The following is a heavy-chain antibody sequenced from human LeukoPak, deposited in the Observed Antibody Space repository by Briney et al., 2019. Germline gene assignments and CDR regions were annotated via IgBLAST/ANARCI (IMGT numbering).Heavy chain of an antibody. CDR2: IYYSGST. V-gene: IGHV4-59*01. CDR1: GGSISSYY. J-gene: IGHJ3*02. D-gene: IGHD3-22*01. CDR3: ARDIRQKGYYYDSSGYYYGDAFDI. Sequence: PSETLPLTCTVSGGSISSYYWSWIRQPPGKGLEWIGYIYYSGSTNYNPSLKSRVTISVDTSKNQFSLKLSSVTAADTAVYYCARDIRQKGYYYDSSGYYYGDAFDIWGQGTMVTVSS.